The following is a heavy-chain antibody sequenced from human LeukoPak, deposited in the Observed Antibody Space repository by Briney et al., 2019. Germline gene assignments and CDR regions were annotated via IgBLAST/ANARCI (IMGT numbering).Heavy chain of an antibody. CDR3: TRYVRYYYDSSGCIDY. CDR2: IRSKAYGGTT. CDR1: GFTFGDYA. J-gene: IGHJ4*02. D-gene: IGHD3-22*01. V-gene: IGHV3-49*04. Sequence: GGSLRLSCTASGFTFGDYAMSWVRQAPGKGLEWVGFIRSKAYGGTTEYAASVKGRFTISRDDSKSIAYLQMNSLKTEDTAVYYCTRYVRYYYDSSGCIDYWGQGTLVTVSS.